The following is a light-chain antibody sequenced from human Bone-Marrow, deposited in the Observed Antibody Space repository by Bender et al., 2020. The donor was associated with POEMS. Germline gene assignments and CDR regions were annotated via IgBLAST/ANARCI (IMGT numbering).Light chain of an antibody. V-gene: IGLV1-44*01. Sequence: QSVLTQPPSASGTPGQRVTISCSGGSSNIGAHAVNWYQHLPGTAPKLLIYSSHRRPSEVPDRFSGSRSGTSASLAISGLQSEDEADYYCAVWDDRRNGWVFGGGTKLTVL. CDR1: SSNIGAHA. J-gene: IGLJ3*02. CDR2: SSH. CDR3: AVWDDRRNGWV.